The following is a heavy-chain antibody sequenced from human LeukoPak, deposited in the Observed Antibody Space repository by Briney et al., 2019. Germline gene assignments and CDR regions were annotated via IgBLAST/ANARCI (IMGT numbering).Heavy chain of an antibody. V-gene: IGHV1-46*01. CDR3: ARADSGSYYRDYFDY. J-gene: IGHJ4*02. CDR2: INPSGGST. Sequence: ALVKVSCKASGYTFTSYYMHWVRQAPGQGLEWMGIINPSGGSTSYAQKFQGRVTMTRDTSTSTVYMELSSLRAEDTAVYYCARADSGSYYRDYFDYWGQGTLVTVSS. CDR1: GYTFTSYY. D-gene: IGHD1-26*01.